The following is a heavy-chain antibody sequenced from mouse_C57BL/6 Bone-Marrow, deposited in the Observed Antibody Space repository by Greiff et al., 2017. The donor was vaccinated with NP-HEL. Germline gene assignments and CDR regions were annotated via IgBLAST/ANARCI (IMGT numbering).Heavy chain of an antibody. V-gene: IGHV1-82*01. CDR3: ARDYGNTWFAY. D-gene: IGHD2-1*01. Sequence: QVQLQHSGPELVKPGASVKISCKASGYAFSSSWMNWVKQRPGKGLEWIGRIYPGDGDTNYNGKFKGKATLTADKSSSTAYMQLSSLTSEDSAVYFCARDYGNTWFAYWGQGTLVTVSA. J-gene: IGHJ3*01. CDR2: IYPGDGDT. CDR1: GYAFSSSW.